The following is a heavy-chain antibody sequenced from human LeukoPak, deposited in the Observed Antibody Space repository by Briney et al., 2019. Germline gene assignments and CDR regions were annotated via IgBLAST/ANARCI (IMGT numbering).Heavy chain of an antibody. CDR3: AKERWELQGEFYHYYGMDV. CDR2: ISGSGGVT. Sequence: GGPLRLSCAASGFTFSSNVMSWVRQAPGKGLEWVSSISGSGGVTYYADSVKGRFTISRDNSKNTLYLQMNSLRAEDTAVYYCAKERWELQGEFYHYYGMDVWGQGTTVTVSS. CDR1: GFTFSSNV. D-gene: IGHD1-26*01. J-gene: IGHJ6*02. V-gene: IGHV3-23*01.